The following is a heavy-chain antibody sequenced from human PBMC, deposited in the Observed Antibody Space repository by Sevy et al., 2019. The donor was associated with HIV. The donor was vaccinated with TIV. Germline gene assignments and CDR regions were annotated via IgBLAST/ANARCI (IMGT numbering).Heavy chain of an antibody. J-gene: IGHJ4*02. D-gene: IGHD3-22*01. Sequence: SETLSLTCTVSGGSISSYYWSWIQQPAGKGLEWIGRIYTSGSTNYNPSLKSRVTMSVDTSKNQFSLKLSSVTAADTAVYYCAAESYDSSGIVDYWGQGTLVTVSS. V-gene: IGHV4-4*07. CDR3: AAESYDSSGIVDY. CDR1: GGSISSYY. CDR2: IYTSGST.